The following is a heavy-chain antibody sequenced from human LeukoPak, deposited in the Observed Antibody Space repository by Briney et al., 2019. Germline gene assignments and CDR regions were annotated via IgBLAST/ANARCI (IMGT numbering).Heavy chain of an antibody. CDR3: AKGRKDFDTNLGPFDS. CDR1: GGSISSYY. J-gene: IGHJ4*02. V-gene: IGHV4-59*01. Sequence: PSETLSLTCTVSGGSISSYYWSWIRQPPGKGLEWIGYIYYSGGTNYNPSLKSRVTISVGTSKTQFSLKVTSVTTADTAVYYCAKGRKDFDTNLGPFDSWGQGILVTVSS. D-gene: IGHD3-9*01. CDR2: IYYSGGT.